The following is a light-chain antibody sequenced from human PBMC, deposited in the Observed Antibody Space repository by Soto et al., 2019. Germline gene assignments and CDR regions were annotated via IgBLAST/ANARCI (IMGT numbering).Light chain of an antibody. J-gene: IGKJ1*01. CDR2: DTS. Sequence: ENVLTQSPGTLSLSPGERATLSCRASQSLSSNFLAWYQRKPGRAPRLLIFDTSSRASGVPDRFSGSGSGTDFTLTINRLEPEDFAVYYCQQYDTSPGAFGQGTKV. CDR1: QSLSSNF. V-gene: IGKV3-20*01. CDR3: QQYDTSPGA.